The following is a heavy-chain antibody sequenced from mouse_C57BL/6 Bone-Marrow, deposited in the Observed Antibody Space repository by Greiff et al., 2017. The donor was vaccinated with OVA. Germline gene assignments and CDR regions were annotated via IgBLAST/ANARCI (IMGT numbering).Heavy chain of an antibody. CDR3: AREGLYYDGQGDY. CDR1: GYTFTSYW. CDR2: IDPSDSYT. Sequence: VQLQQPGAELVKPGASVKLSCKASGYTFTSYWLQWVKQRPGQGLEWIGEIDPSDSYTNYNQKFKGKATLTVDTSSSTAYMQLSSLTSEDSAVYYCAREGLYYDGQGDYWGQGPSVTVSS. D-gene: IGHD1-1*01. J-gene: IGHJ4*01. V-gene: IGHV1-50*01.